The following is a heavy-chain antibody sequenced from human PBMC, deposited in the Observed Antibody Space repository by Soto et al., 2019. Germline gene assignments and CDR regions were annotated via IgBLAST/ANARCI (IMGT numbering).Heavy chain of an antibody. CDR2: IYWDDDK. CDR3: AHRRPYSNSPEYFFDY. J-gene: IGHJ4*02. V-gene: IGHV2-5*02. Sequence: QITLKESGPTLVKPTQTLTLTCTFSGFSLSTSGVDVGWIRQPPGKALEGLALIYWDDDKRYKPSLKSRLTITKGTSRNQVVLTMTNMDPLDTATYYCAHRRPYSNSPEYFFDYWGQGTLVTVSS. CDR1: GFSLSTSGVD. D-gene: IGHD6-6*01.